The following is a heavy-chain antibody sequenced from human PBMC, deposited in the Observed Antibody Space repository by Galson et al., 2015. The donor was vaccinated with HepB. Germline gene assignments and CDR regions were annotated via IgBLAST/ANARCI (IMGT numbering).Heavy chain of an antibody. J-gene: IGHJ3*02. Sequence: CAISEDSVASTSEAWNWIRQSPSRGLEWLGGTYYRSKWYNNYAISVKSRITINPDTSENRFSLHLNSVTPEDTAVYYCAREGPASEAFDIWGQGTMVTVSS. CDR1: EDSVASTSEA. CDR3: AREGPASEAFDI. V-gene: IGHV6-1*01. CDR2: TYYRSKWYN.